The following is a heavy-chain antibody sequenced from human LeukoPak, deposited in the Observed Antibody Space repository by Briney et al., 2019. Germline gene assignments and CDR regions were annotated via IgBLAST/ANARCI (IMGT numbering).Heavy chain of an antibody. V-gene: IGHV3-48*01. Sequence: GGCLRHSCAASGFTFSSYSIKSVRQAPGKGLEWISYISSSSTIYYADSVKGRFTISRANAKNSLYLQMNSLRAEDTAVYYCASRYCSSTSCYDYNYFDYWGQGTLVTVSS. D-gene: IGHD2-2*01. CDR3: ASRYCSSTSCYDYNYFDY. CDR1: GFTFSSYS. CDR2: ISSSSTI. J-gene: IGHJ4*02.